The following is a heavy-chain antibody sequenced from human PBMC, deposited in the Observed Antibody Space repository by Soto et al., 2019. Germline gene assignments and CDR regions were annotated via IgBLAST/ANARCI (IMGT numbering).Heavy chain of an antibody. D-gene: IGHD3-3*01. CDR2: TNHSGST. CDR1: GGSFSGYY. V-gene: IGHV4-34*01. CDR3: ARVSEELRFLEWLSKNAFDI. Sequence: SETLSLTCAVYGGSFSGYYWSWIRQPPGKGLEWIGETNHSGSTNYNPSLKSRVTISVDTSKNQFSLKLSSVTAADTAVYYCARVSEELRFLEWLSKNAFDIWGQGTMVTVSS. J-gene: IGHJ3*02.